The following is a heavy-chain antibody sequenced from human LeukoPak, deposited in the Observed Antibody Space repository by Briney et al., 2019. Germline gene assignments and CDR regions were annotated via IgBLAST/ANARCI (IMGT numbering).Heavy chain of an antibody. D-gene: IGHD1-1*01. J-gene: IGHJ3*02. V-gene: IGHV1-8*01. Sequence: ASVNVSCKASGYTFTSYDINWVRQAAGQGLEWMGWMNPNSGNTGYAQKFQGRVTMTRNTSISTVYMELSSLRSEDTAVYYCARTGGLWIFDAFDIWGQGTMVTVSS. CDR2: MNPNSGNT. CDR3: ARTGGLWIFDAFDI. CDR1: GYTFTSYD.